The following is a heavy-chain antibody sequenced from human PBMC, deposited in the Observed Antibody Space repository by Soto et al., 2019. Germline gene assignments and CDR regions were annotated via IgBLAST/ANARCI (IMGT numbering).Heavy chain of an antibody. CDR1: GFTFSSYA. CDR2: ISGSGGST. D-gene: IGHD3-10*01. CDR3: AKESGLWFGELSPHPDYYYGMDV. J-gene: IGHJ6*02. Sequence: GGSLRLSCAASGFTFSSYAMSWVRQAPGKGLEWVSAISGSGGSTYYADSVKGRFTISRDNSENTLYLQMNSLRAEDTAVYYCAKESGLWFGELSPHPDYYYGMDVWGQGTTVTVSS. V-gene: IGHV3-23*01.